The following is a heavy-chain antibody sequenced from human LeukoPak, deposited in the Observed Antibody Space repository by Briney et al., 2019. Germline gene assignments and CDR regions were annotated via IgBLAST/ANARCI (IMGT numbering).Heavy chain of an antibody. CDR2: IIASGGST. Sequence: GGSLRLSCATSGFTFSDSAMSWVRQAPGKGLEWVSGIIASGGSTYYAESVKGRFTISRDNSKNTLYLQMNSLRAEDTALYYCAEDNSLGGYSPYWGQGTLVTVSS. CDR1: GFTFSDSA. V-gene: IGHV3-23*01. CDR3: AEDNSLGGYSPY. J-gene: IGHJ4*02. D-gene: IGHD2-21*01.